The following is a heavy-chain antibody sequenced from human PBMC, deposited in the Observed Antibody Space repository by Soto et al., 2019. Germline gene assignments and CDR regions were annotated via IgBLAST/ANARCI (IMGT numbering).Heavy chain of an antibody. V-gene: IGHV1-69*13. D-gene: IGHD3-22*01. CDR3: ARGRQNVRYEVVVVPPRV. Sequence: SVKVSCKASGGTFSSYAISWVRQAPGQGLEWMGGIIPIFGTANYAQKFQGRVTITADESTSTAYMELSSLRSEDTAVYYCARGRQNVRYEVVVVPPRVWGQGTLVTVSS. CDR1: GGTFSSYA. CDR2: IIPIFGTA. J-gene: IGHJ4*02.